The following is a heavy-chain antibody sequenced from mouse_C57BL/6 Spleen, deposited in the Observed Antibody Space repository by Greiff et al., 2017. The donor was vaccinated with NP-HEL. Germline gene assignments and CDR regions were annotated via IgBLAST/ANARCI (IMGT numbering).Heavy chain of an antibody. J-gene: IGHJ4*01. Sequence: QVPLQPPGAELVMPGASVTLSCKSSGYTFPSSWMHWVKQRPGPGLEWIGEIDPSDSYTNYTQKFKGQSTLTVDKSSSTAYMQLSSLTSEDSAVYYCARPYYSNYGAMVYWGQGTSVTVSS. CDR1: GYTFPSSW. CDR3: ARPYYSNYGAMVY. V-gene: IGHV1-69*01. D-gene: IGHD2-5*01. CDR2: IDPSDSYT.